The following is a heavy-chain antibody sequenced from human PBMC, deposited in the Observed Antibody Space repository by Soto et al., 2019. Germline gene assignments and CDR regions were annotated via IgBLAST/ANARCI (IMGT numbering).Heavy chain of an antibody. CDR2: INPNSGGT. Sequence: GASVKVSCKASGYTFTGYYMHWVRQAPGQGLEWMGWINPNSGGTNYAQQFQGWVTMTRDTSISTAYMDLNRLRSDDTAVYYCARGRRDYSGYYRYYFDYWGQGTLVTVSS. CDR1: GYTFTGYY. V-gene: IGHV1-2*04. CDR3: ARGRRDYSGYYRYYFDY. J-gene: IGHJ4*02. D-gene: IGHD3-22*01.